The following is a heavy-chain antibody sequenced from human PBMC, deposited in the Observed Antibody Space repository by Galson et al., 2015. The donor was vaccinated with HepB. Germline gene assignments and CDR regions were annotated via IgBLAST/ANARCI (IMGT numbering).Heavy chain of an antibody. D-gene: IGHD4-11*01. V-gene: IGHV3-72*01. CDR1: GFTFSNHY. J-gene: IGHJ4*02. Sequence: SLRLSCAASGFTFSNHYMDWVRQAPGKGLEWVGRTRNKANSYTTEYAASVKGRFTISRGDSKNSLYLQMNSLKTEDTAVYYCARVTTRKCFDYWGQGTLVTVSS. CDR2: TRNKANSYTT. CDR3: ARVTTRKCFDY.